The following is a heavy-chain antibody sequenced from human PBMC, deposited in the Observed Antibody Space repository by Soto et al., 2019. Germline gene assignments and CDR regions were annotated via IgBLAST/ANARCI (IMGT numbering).Heavy chain of an antibody. CDR3: TTWSLYGDYYFDY. CDR1: GFTFSNAW. V-gene: IGHV3-15*01. CDR2: IKSKTDGGTT. J-gene: IGHJ4*02. D-gene: IGHD4-17*01. Sequence: GESLKISCAASGFTFSNAWMSWVRQAPGKGLEWVGRIKSKTDGGTTDYAAPVKGRFTISRDDSKNTLYLQMNSLKTEDTAVYYCTTWSLYGDYYFDYWGQGTLVTVSS.